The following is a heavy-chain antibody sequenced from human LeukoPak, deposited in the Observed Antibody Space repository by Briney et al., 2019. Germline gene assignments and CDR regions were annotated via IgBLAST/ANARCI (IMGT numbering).Heavy chain of an antibody. Sequence: GGSLTLSCAASGFTFDDYGMSWVRQAPGKGLEWVSGINWYGGRTVYEDSVKDRFTLSSDNAKNSLYPQMNSLRAEDTALYYCARDGPIGGYSYGGSFDYWGQGTLVTVSS. J-gene: IGHJ4*02. V-gene: IGHV3-20*04. CDR1: GFTFDDYG. CDR2: INWYGGRT. D-gene: IGHD5-18*01. CDR3: ARDGPIGGYSYGGSFDY.